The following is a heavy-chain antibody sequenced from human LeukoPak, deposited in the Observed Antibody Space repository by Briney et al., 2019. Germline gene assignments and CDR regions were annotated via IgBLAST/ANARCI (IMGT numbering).Heavy chain of an antibody. D-gene: IGHD1-7*01. J-gene: IGHJ4*02. CDR3: AKVSSGTTVGSNFDY. V-gene: IGHV3-23*01. CDR2: ISGSGTYT. CDR1: GFTFSNYA. Sequence: PGGSLRLSCAASGFTFSNYAMSWVRQAPGKGLEWVSAISGSGTYTYYADSVKGRFTISRDNSKNTMYLQMNSLRAEDTAVYYCAKVSSGTTVGSNFDYWGQGTLVTVSS.